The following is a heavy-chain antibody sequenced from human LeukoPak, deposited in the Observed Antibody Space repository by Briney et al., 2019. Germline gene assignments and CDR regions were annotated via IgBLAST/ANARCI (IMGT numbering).Heavy chain of an antibody. CDR3: ARVDEQWLGNFDY. CDR2: IYYSGST. Sequence: SETLSLTCTVSGGSISSYYRSWIRQPPGKGLEWIGYIYYSGSTNYNPSLKSRVTISVDTSKNQFSLKLSSVTAADTAVYYCARVDEQWLGNFDYWGQGTLVTVSS. CDR1: GGSISSYY. J-gene: IGHJ4*02. D-gene: IGHD6-19*01. V-gene: IGHV4-59*01.